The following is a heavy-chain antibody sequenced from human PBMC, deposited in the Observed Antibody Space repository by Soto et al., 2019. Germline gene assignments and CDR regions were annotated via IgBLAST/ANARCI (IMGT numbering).Heavy chain of an antibody. J-gene: IGHJ6*02. V-gene: IGHV1-69*13. CDR3: ATHSSSSLYYYYGMDV. Sequence: SVKVSCKASGGTFSSYAISWVRQAPGQGLEWMGGIIPIFGTANYAQKFQGRVTITADESTSTAYMELSSLRSEDTAVYYCATHSSSSLYYYYGMDVWGQGTTVTVSS. D-gene: IGHD6-6*01. CDR2: IIPIFGTA. CDR1: GGTFSSYA.